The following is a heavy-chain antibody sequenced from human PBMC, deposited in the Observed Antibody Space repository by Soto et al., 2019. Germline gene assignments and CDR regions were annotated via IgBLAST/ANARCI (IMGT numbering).Heavy chain of an antibody. CDR2: ISGSGGST. CDR1: GFTFSSYA. Sequence: EVQLLESGGGLVQPGGSLRLSCAASGFTFSSYAMSWVRQAPGKGLEWVSAISGSGGSTYYADSVKGRFTISRDNSKNTLYLQMNSLRADDTAVYYCAKDTGDYYGSGSSYAFDIWGQGTMVTVSS. CDR3: AKDTGDYYGSGSSYAFDI. D-gene: IGHD3-10*01. V-gene: IGHV3-23*01. J-gene: IGHJ3*02.